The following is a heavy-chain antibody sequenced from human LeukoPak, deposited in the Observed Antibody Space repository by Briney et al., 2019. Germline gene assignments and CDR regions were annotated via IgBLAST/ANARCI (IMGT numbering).Heavy chain of an antibody. V-gene: IGHV1-2*02. Sequence: ASVKVSCKASGYTFTGYYMHWVRQAPGQGLEWMGWINPNSGGTIYSQKFQGRVAMTRDTSISTAYMELSRLRSDDTAVYYCARDRPGRYCSSVSCYSASPFDPWGQGTLVTVSS. CDR3: ARDRPGRYCSSVSCYSASPFDP. J-gene: IGHJ5*02. CDR2: INPNSGGT. CDR1: GYTFTGYY. D-gene: IGHD2-2*02.